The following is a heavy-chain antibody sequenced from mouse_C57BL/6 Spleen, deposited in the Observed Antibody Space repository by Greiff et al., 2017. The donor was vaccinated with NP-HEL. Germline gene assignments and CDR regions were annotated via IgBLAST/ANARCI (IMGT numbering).Heavy chain of an antibody. CDR2: ISSGGSYT. CDR1: GFTFSSYG. V-gene: IGHV5-6*02. D-gene: IGHD2-1*01. J-gene: IGHJ4*01. CDR3: ARAGLGGNYESAMDY. Sequence: EVKLVESGGDLVKPGGSLKLSCAASGFTFSSYGMSWVRQTPDKRLEWVATISSGGSYTYYPDSVKGRFTISRANAKNTLYLQMSSLKSEDTAMYYCARAGLGGNYESAMDYWGQGTSVTVSS.